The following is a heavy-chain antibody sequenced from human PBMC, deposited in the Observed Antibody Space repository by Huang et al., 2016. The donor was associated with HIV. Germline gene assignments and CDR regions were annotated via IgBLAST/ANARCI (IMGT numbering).Heavy chain of an antibody. CDR1: GYTVSELS. V-gene: IGHV1-24*01. CDR2: FEPEEGET. CDR3: ATSTPDVGAGVLRSAFDI. Sequence: QVQLVESGAELKKPGASVRVSCKVSGYTVSELSLHWVRQAPEKGLEWMGGFEPEEGETIYAQRLPGRVTMTEDTSTDTAYMELSSLRPEDTAVYYCATSTPDVGAGVLRSAFDIWGQGTMVTVSS. J-gene: IGHJ3*02. D-gene: IGHD2-15*01.